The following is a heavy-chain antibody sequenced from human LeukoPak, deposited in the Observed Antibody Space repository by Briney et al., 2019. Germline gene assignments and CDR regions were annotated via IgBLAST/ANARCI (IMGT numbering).Heavy chain of an antibody. CDR2: IKQDGSEK. CDR1: GFTFSSYW. V-gene: IGHV3-7*01. J-gene: IGHJ4*02. D-gene: IGHD2-15*01. Sequence: PGGSLRLSCAASGFTFSSYWMSWVRQAPGKGLEWVANIKQDGSEKYYVDSVKGRFTVSRDNAKNSLYLQMNSLRAEDTAVYYCARVVYCSGGSCFASTPRFDYWGQGTLVTVSS. CDR3: ARVVYCSGGSCFASTPRFDY.